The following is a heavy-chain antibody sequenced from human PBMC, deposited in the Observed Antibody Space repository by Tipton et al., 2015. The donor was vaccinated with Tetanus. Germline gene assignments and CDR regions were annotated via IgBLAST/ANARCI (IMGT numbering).Heavy chain of an antibody. D-gene: IGHD3-10*01. Sequence: TLSLTCTVPGASINAGGYLWTWVRQHPGKGLEWIGNIYYTELTSYTPSLNSRVSISVDTSKNQFSLWLTSVTAADTAVYYCTRANHEFPKKGPFDSWGQGALVIVS. CDR2: IYYTELT. J-gene: IGHJ4*02. V-gene: IGHV4-31*03. CDR1: GASINAGGYL. CDR3: TRANHEFPKKGPFDS.